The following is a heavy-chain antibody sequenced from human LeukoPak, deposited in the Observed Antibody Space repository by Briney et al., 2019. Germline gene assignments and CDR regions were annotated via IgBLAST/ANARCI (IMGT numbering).Heavy chain of an antibody. Sequence: GGSLRLSCAASGFTFSSYAMHWVRQAPGKGLEWVAVISYDGSNKYYADSVKGRFTISRDNSKNTLYLQMNSLRAEDTAVYYCARVIAVAGPLFAYWGQGTLVTVSS. V-gene: IGHV3-30*04. CDR3: ARVIAVAGPLFAY. CDR2: ISYDGSNK. D-gene: IGHD6-19*01. J-gene: IGHJ4*02. CDR1: GFTFSSYA.